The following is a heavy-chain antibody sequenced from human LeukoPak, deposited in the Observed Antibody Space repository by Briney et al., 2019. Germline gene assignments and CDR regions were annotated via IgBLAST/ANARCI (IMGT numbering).Heavy chain of an antibody. D-gene: IGHD3-22*01. CDR3: ARSYYDSSGYYLGPYFDY. CDR2: IYYRGST. J-gene: IGHJ4*02. Sequence: SETLSLTCTVSGGSISGYYWSWLRQPPGKGLEGMGYIYYRGSTNYNPSLNRRVTISVDTSKTQFSLKLSSVTAAHTAVYYCARSYYDSSGYYLGPYFDYWGQGTLVTVSS. V-gene: IGHV4-59*08. CDR1: GGSISGYY.